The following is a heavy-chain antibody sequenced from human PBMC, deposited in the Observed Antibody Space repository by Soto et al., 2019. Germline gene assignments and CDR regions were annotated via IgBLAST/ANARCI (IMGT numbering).Heavy chain of an antibody. D-gene: IGHD3-22*01. Sequence: QLLLQESGPGLVKPSETLSLTCTVSGDSISSGSYYWDWIRQPPGTGLEWIGNIFYSGTTLYNPSLKGRGSIDVDTSSNQFSLRLTSATASDTAVYFCAISGGSSGYDHFCAPWGHGTLVTVSS. J-gene: IGHJ5*02. CDR3: AISGGSSGYDHFCAP. V-gene: IGHV4-39*01. CDR1: GDSISSGSYY. CDR2: IFYSGTT.